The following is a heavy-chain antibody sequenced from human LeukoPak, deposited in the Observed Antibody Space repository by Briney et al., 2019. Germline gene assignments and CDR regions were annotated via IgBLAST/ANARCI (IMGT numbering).Heavy chain of an antibody. CDR1: GFTFDDYA. CDR3: AKGYCSGGSCYGLDY. D-gene: IGHD2-15*01. CDR2: ISWNSGSI. J-gene: IGHJ4*02. Sequence: PGRSLRLSCAASGFTFDDYAMHWVRQAPGKGLEWVSGISWNSGSIGHADSVKGRFTISRDNAKNSLYLQMNSLRAEDTALYYCAKGYCSGGSCYGLDYWGQGTLVTVSS. V-gene: IGHV3-9*01.